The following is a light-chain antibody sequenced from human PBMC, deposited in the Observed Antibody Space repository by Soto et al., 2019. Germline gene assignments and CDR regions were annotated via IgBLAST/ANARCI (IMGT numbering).Light chain of an antibody. J-gene: IGKJ1*01. CDR2: GAS. CDR1: HTINSNF. V-gene: IGKV3-20*01. Sequence: EVVLTQSPGTLSLSPGERVTLSCMASHTINSNFLAWYQQKAGQAPRLLIYGASNRATGITDRFSGSGSGTDFTLTISRLEAEDFAVYFCLQYSDSPRPFGQGTKLDIK. CDR3: LQYSDSPRP.